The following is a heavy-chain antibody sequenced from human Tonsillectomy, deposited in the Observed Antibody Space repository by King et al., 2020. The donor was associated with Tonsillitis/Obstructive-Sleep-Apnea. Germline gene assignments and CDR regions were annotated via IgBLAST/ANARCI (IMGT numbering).Heavy chain of an antibody. J-gene: IGHJ4*02. V-gene: IGHV3-33*01. CDR1: GFTFSNYG. D-gene: IGHD1-1*01. Sequence: QLVQSGGGVVQPGGSLRLSCAGSGFTFSNYGMHWVRQAPGKGPEWVAAIWHDGRNIVYVDSVKGRFTISRDNSKNTLYLQMNSLRTEDTAVYYCATEEWKNRNDVGGFDYWGQGILVTVSS. CDR2: IWHDGRNI. CDR3: ATEEWKNRNDVGGFDY.